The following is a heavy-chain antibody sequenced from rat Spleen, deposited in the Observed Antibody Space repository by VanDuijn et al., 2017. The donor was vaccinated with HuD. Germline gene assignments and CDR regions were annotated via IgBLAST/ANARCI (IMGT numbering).Heavy chain of an antibody. J-gene: IGHJ2*01. Sequence: EVQLVESDGGLVQPGRSLKISCATSGFTFSDCYIAWVRQAPTKGLEWVATISYDGSGTYYRDSVKGRFTLSRDNAKSTLFLQIDSLRSEDTATYYCARGTYYRHWGQGVMVTVSS. CDR2: ISYDGSGT. V-gene: IGHV5-29*01. D-gene: IGHD1-12*01. CDR1: GFTFSDCY. CDR3: ARGTYYRH.